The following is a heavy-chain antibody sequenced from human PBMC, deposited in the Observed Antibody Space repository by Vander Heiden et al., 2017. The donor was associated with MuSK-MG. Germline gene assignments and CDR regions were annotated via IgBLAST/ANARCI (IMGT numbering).Heavy chain of an antibody. CDR3: ARGRTVTTDLIDY. CDR1: GYTFTSYH. V-gene: IGHV1-46*01. Sequence: ASLKVSCKASGYTFTSYHMHWVRQAPGQGLAWMGIINPSGGSTSYAQKFQGRVTMTRDTSTSTVYMELSSVRAEDTAVYYCARGRTVTTDLIDYWGQGTLVTVSS. D-gene: IGHD4-17*01. J-gene: IGHJ4*02. CDR2: INPSGGST.